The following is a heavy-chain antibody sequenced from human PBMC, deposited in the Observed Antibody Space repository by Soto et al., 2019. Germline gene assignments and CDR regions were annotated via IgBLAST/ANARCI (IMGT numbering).Heavy chain of an antibody. CDR2: IYHSGSP. CDR3: ARAYDYSSNWFAP. J-gene: IGHJ5*02. V-gene: IGHV4-4*02. D-gene: IGHD4-4*01. Sequence: QVQLQESGPGLVKPSGTLSLTCAVSGGSISSSNWWSWVRQPPGKGLEWIGEIYHSGSPNYNPSLRRQVTISVAKSKHPFSLKLSSVHAADTAVYYCARAYDYSSNWFAPWGQRTLVTVCS. CDR1: GGSISSSNW.